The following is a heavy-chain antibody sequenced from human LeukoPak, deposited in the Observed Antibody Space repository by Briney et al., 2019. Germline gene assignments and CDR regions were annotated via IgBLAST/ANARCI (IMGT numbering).Heavy chain of an antibody. V-gene: IGHV1-8*01. CDR1: GYTFTSYD. CDR2: MNPNSGNT. Sequence: GASVKVSCKVSGYTFTSYDINWVRQATGQGLEWMGWMNPNSGNTGYAQKFQGRVTMTRNTSISTAYMELSSLRSEDTAVYYCARGTYYYDSSGYPSGGDYFDYWGQGTLVTVSS. J-gene: IGHJ4*02. CDR3: ARGTYYYDSSGYPSGGDYFDY. D-gene: IGHD3-22*01.